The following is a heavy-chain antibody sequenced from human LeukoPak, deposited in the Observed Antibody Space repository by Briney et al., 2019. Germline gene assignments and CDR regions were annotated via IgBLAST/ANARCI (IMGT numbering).Heavy chain of an antibody. J-gene: IGHJ6*02. Sequence: PSETPSLTCTVSGGSISSYYWSWIRQPPGKGLEWIGYIYYSGSTDYNPSLKSRVTMSVDTSKNQFSLKLSSVTAADTAVYYCARDIGSWYYYGMDVWGQGTTVTVSS. CDR3: ARDIGSWYYYGMDV. CDR2: IYYSGST. V-gene: IGHV4-59*12. CDR1: GGSISSYY. D-gene: IGHD6-13*01.